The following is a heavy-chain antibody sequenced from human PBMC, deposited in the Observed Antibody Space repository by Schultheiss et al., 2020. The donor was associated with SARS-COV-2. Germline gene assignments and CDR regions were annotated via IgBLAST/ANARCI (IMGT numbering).Heavy chain of an antibody. Sequence: ASVKVSCKASGYTFTGNYMHWVRQAPGQGLEWMGWINPNSGGTNYAQKFQGRVTMTRDTSISTAYMELSRLRSDDTAVYYCARHRGIAVAGTYYFDYWGQGTLVTVSS. CDR1: GYTFTGNY. D-gene: IGHD6-19*01. CDR2: INPNSGGT. J-gene: IGHJ4*02. V-gene: IGHV1-2*02. CDR3: ARHRGIAVAGTYYFDY.